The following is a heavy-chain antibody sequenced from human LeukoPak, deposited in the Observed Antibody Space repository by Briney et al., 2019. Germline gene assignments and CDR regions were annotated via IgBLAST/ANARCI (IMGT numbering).Heavy chain of an antibody. CDR1: GGSFSGYY. V-gene: IGHV4-34*01. D-gene: IGHD3-22*01. J-gene: IGHJ4*02. CDR3: ASLHYYDSSGYYYLEDY. Sequence: SETLSLTCVVYGGSFSGYYWSWIRQPPGKGLEWIGEINHSGSTNYNPSLKSRVTISVDTSKNQFSLKLSSVTAADTAVYYCASLHYYDSSGYYYLEDYWGQGTPVTVSS. CDR2: INHSGST.